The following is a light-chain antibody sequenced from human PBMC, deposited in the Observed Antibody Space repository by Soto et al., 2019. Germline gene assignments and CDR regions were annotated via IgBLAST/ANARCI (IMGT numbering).Light chain of an antibody. J-gene: IGKJ2*01. Sequence: DIQMTQSPSTLSVSVGDRVTITCGASQSISSWLAWYQQKPGKAPKLLIYKASSLESGVTSRFSGSGSGTEFTLTISSLQPDDFATYYCQRYNILYSFGQGTKLEIK. CDR3: QRYNILYS. CDR2: KAS. CDR1: QSISSW. V-gene: IGKV1-5*03.